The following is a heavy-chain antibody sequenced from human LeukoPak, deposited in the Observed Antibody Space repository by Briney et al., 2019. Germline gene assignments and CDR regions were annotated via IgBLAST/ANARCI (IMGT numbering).Heavy chain of an antibody. V-gene: IGHV3-21*03. CDR1: GFTFSGYS. CDR2: ITSSSAHI. Sequence: NPGGSLRLSCAASGFTFSGYSMNWVRQVPGKGLEWVSSITSSSAHIFYADSVKGRFTISRDNAKNLLYLQMNSLKTEDTAVYYCTRGKGSFGYWGQGTLVTVSS. CDR3: TRGKGSFGY. J-gene: IGHJ4*02.